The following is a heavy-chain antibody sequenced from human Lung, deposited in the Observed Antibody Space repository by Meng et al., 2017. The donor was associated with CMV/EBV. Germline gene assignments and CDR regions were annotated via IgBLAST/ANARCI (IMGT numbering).Heavy chain of an antibody. CDR1: GGSISSSSYY. CDR2: IYYSGST. D-gene: IGHD2-2*01. J-gene: IGHJ5*02. CDR3: ARVLGYCSSTSCYRRSHSPLDWFDP. V-gene: IGHV4-39*07. Sequence: SETLSLXXTVSGGSISSSSYYWGWIRQPPGKGLEWIGSIYYSGSTYYNPSLKSRVTISVDTSKNQFSLKLSSVTAADTAVYYCARVLGYCSSTSCYRRSHSPLDWFDPWGQGXLVTVSS.